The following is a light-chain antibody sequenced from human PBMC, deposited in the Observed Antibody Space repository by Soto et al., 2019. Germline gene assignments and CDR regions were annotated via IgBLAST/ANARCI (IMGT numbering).Light chain of an antibody. CDR3: QHYTNSPWT. V-gene: IGKV3-20*01. CDR2: GAS. J-gene: IGKJ1*01. Sequence: ELGLTQSPDTLSLSPGEGATLSCRASHSISGTYLAWYQQKPGQAPRLVIYGASRRATGIPDRFSGSGSGTDFTLTISRLEPDDFAVYFCQHYTNSPWTFGHGTKVEIK. CDR1: HSISGTY.